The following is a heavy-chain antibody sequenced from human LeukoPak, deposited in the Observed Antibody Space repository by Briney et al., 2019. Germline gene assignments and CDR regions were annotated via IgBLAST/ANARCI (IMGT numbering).Heavy chain of an antibody. CDR1: GFTFEDYG. V-gene: IGHV3-53*01. J-gene: IGHJ4*02. D-gene: IGHD2-15*01. CDR3: ARETPRYCSGGSCYANLFDY. CDR2: IYSGGST. Sequence: GGSLRLSCAASGFTFEDYGMSWVRQAPGKGLEWVSVIYSGGSTYYADSVKGRFTISRDNSKNTLYLQMNSLRAEDTAVYYCARETPRYCSGGSCYANLFDYWGQGTLVTVSS.